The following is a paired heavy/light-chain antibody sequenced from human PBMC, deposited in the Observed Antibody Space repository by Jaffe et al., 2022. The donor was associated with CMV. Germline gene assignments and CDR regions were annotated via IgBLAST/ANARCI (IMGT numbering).Heavy chain of an antibody. CDR2: ISYDGSNK. CDR3: AKDSSSGWYSAFDT. V-gene: IGHV3-30*18. Sequence: QVQLVESGGGVVQPGRSLRLSCAASGFTFINYGIHWVRQAPGKGLEWVAVISYDGSNKYYAESVKGRFTISRDNSKYTLYLQMNSLRAEDTAVYYCAKDSSSGWYSAFDTWGQGTMVTVSS. J-gene: IGHJ3*02. CDR1: GFTFINYG. D-gene: IGHD6-19*01.
Light chain of an antibody. J-gene: IGLJ3*02. CDR1: SSNIGSNF. CDR2: RNN. CDR3: AAWDDSLSGWM. V-gene: IGLV1-47*01. Sequence: QSVLTQPPSASGTPGQRVTISCSGSSSNIGSNFVYWYQQLPGTAPKLLIYRNNQRPSGVPDRFSGSKSDTSASLAISGLRSEDEVDYYCAAWDDSLSGWMFGGGTRLTVL.